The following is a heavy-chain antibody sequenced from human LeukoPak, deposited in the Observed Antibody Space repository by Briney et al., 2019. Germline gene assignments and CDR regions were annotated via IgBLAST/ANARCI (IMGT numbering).Heavy chain of an antibody. CDR3: ARGGANFWSGYFDY. CDR2: IYYSGST. J-gene: IGHJ4*02. D-gene: IGHD3-3*01. Sequence: SETLSLTCTVSGGSISSGGYYWSWIRQHPGKGLEWIGYIYYSGSTYYNPSLKSRVTISVDTSKNQFSLKLSSVTAADTAVYYCARGGANFWSGYFDYWGQGTLVTVSS. CDR1: GGSISSGGYY. V-gene: IGHV4-31*03.